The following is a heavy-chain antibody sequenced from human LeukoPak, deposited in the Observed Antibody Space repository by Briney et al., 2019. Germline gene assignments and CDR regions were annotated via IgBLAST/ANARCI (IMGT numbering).Heavy chain of an antibody. Sequence: GGSLRLSCAASGFSLGDYWMSWVRQAPGKGLEWVANINEAGTMKSVADSVKGRFTISRDNTKNSLYLEMNSLRAEDTAVYYCARDQIVGAVRFTDYWGQGTLVTVSS. V-gene: IGHV3-7*01. J-gene: IGHJ4*02. CDR3: ARDQIVGAVRFTDY. D-gene: IGHD1-26*01. CDR2: INEAGTMK. CDR1: GFSLGDYW.